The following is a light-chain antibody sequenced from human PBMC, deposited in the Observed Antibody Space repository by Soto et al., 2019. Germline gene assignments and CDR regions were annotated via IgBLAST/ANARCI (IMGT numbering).Light chain of an antibody. CDR1: SSDVGGYKY. CDR3: SSYTTSSTV. J-gene: IGLJ2*01. CDR2: DVS. Sequence: QSALTQPASVSGSPGQSITISCTGISSDVGGYKYVSWYQQHPGKAPKLMIYDVSNRPSGVSNRYSGSKSDNTASLTISGLQAEDEADYYCSSYTTSSTVFGGGTKLNVL. V-gene: IGLV2-14*01.